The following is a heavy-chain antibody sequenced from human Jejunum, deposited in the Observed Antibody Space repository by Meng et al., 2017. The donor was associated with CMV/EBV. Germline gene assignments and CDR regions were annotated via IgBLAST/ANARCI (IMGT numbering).Heavy chain of an antibody. CDR2: IGSSSSFT. Sequence: QVQLWELGVGWVKPGESLRLSFAASGFSFSDHYINWIRQAPGEGLEWIVYIGSSSSFTNYADSVKGRFTISRDNAKNSVYLQMNSLRAEDTAVYYCARGNYPWYFDYWGQGTLVTVSS. CDR1: GFSFSDHY. J-gene: IGHJ4*02. D-gene: IGHD3-10*01. V-gene: IGHV3-11*03. CDR3: ARGNYPWYFDY.